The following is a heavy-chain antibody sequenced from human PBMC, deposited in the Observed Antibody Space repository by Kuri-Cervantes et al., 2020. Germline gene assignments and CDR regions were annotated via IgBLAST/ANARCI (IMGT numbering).Heavy chain of an antibody. V-gene: IGHV3-33*01. J-gene: IGHJ4*02. Sequence: GESLKISCAASGFTFSSYGMHWVRQAPGKGLEWVAVIWYDGSNKYYADSVKGRFTTSRDNSKNTLYLQMNSLRAEDTAVYYCATLPQQLGTDYWGQGTLVTVSS. CDR1: GFTFSSYG. CDR2: IWYDGSNK. CDR3: ATLPQQLGTDY. D-gene: IGHD6-13*01.